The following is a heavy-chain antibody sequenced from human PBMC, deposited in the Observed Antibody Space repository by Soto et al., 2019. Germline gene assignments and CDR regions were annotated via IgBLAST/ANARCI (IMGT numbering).Heavy chain of an antibody. CDR2: INHSGST. CDR1: GGSFSGYY. J-gene: IGHJ4*02. CDR3: ARAGYSYGRFY. V-gene: IGHV4-34*01. D-gene: IGHD5-18*01. Sequence: LSLTCAVYGGSFSGYYWSWIRQPPGKGLEWIGEINHSGSTNYNPSLKSRVTISVDTSKNQFSLKLSSVTAADTAVYYCARAGYSYGRFYWGQGTPVTVSS.